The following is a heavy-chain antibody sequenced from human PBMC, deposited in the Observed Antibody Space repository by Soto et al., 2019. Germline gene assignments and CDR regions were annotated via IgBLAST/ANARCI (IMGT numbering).Heavy chain of an antibody. D-gene: IGHD6-13*01. Sequence: EVQVLESGGGLVQPGGSLRLSCAVSGFTFSSYAMSWVRQAPGKGLEWVSVIRGSGGSTNYADSVKGRFTISRDNSKNTLYLQMNSLRVEDTAVYYCATAIVAAADYWGQGTLVTVSS. V-gene: IGHV3-23*01. J-gene: IGHJ4*02. CDR1: GFTFSSYA. CDR2: IRGSGGST. CDR3: ATAIVAAADY.